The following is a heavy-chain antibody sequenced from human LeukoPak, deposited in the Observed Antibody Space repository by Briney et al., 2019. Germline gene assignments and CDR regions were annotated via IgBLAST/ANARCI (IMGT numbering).Heavy chain of an antibody. Sequence: GGSLRLSCAASGFTFSSYAMSWVRQAPGKGLEWVSAISASGGSTYYADSVKGRFAISRDNSKNTVFVQMNSLRAEDTAVYYCAKGFGSVTVTAHDYWGQGTLVTVSS. V-gene: IGHV3-23*01. D-gene: IGHD4-17*01. CDR2: ISASGGST. CDR1: GFTFSSYA. CDR3: AKGFGSVTVTAHDY. J-gene: IGHJ4*02.